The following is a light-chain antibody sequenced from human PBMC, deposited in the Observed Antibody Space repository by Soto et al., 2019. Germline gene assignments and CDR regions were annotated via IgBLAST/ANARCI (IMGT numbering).Light chain of an antibody. J-gene: IGLJ2*01. CDR1: SGSIASNY. CDR3: QSYHSGNVV. V-gene: IGLV6-57*04. CDR2: EDN. Sequence: NFMLTQPHSVSESPGKTVTISCTRSSGSIASNYVQWYQQRPGSAPTTVIYEDNQRPSGVPDRFSGSIDSSSNSASLTISRLKTEDEADYYCQSYHSGNVVFGGGTKLTVL.